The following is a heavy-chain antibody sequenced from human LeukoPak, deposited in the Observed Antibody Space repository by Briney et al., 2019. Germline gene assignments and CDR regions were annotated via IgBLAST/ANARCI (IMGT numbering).Heavy chain of an antibody. D-gene: IGHD2-15*01. CDR3: ARKYCSGGSCQINNWFDP. CDR1: GYTLTELS. Sequence: ASVKVSCKVSGYTLTELSMHWVRQAPGKGLEWMGGFDPEDGETIYAQKFQGRVTMTEDTSTDTAYMELSSLRSEDTAVYYCARKYCSGGSCQINNWFDPWGQGTLVTVSS. V-gene: IGHV1-24*01. J-gene: IGHJ5*02. CDR2: FDPEDGET.